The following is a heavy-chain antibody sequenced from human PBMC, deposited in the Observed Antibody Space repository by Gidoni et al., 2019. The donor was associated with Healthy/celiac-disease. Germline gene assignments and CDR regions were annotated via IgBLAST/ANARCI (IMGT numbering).Heavy chain of an antibody. CDR3: AHKGYGYYGSGSYYNVFFDY. D-gene: IGHD3-10*01. CDR2: IYWDDDK. Sequence: QITLKESGPTLVTPTQNLTLTCTFSGFSRSTSGVGVGWIRQPPGKALEWLALIYWDDDKRYSPSLKSRLTITKDTSKNQVVLTMTNMDPVDTATYYCAHKGYGYYGSGSYYNVFFDYWGQGTLVTVSS. CDR1: GFSRSTSGVG. J-gene: IGHJ4*02. V-gene: IGHV2-5*02.